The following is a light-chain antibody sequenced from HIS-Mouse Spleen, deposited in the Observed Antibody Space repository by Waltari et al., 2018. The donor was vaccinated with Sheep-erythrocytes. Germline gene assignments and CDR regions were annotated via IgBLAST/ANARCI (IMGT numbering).Light chain of an antibody. J-gene: IGKJ3*01. CDR2: LGS. Sequence: DIVMTQSPLSLPVTPGEPASISCRSSQSLLHSNGYNYLDWYLQKPGQSPQLLIYLGSNRASGVTDRFSGSGSGTDFTLKISRVEAEDVGVYYCMRALQTPVTFGPGTKVDIK. V-gene: IGKV2-28*01. CDR3: MRALQTPVT. CDR1: QSLLHSNGYNY.